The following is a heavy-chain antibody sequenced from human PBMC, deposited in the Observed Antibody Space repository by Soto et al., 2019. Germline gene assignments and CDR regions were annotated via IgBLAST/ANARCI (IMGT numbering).Heavy chain of an antibody. V-gene: IGHV3-74*01. D-gene: IGHD1-1*01. Sequence: EVQLVETGGGLVQPGGSLRLSCAASGFTFSSYWMHWVRQAPGKGLVWVSRINSDGSSTSYADSVKGRFTISRDNAKNTLYLQMNSLRAEDTAVYYCARVGRTSYYFDYWGQGTLVTVSS. CDR2: INSDGSST. CDR3: ARVGRTSYYFDY. CDR1: GFTFSSYW. J-gene: IGHJ4*02.